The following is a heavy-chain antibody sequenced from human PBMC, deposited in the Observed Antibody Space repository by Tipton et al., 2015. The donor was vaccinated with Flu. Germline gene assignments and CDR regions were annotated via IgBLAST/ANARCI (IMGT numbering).Heavy chain of an antibody. V-gene: IGHV4-34*01. CDR3: ARTGGDNDWYDYYGMDV. J-gene: IGHJ6*02. D-gene: IGHD2-21*02. CDR1: GGSFSAYY. Sequence: TLSLTCAVYGGSFSAYYWSWIRQPPGKGLEWVGEINHSGTTNYNPSLTSRVTVSADTSKKQFSLKLTSVTAADTAVYYCARTGGDNDWYDYYGMDVWGQGTTVTGAS. CDR2: INHSGTT.